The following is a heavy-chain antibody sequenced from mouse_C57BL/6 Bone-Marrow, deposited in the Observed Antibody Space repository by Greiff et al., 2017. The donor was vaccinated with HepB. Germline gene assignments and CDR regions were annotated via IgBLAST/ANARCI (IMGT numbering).Heavy chain of an antibody. CDR3: ARGGYGYDEGFAY. D-gene: IGHD2-2*01. V-gene: IGHV1-72*01. J-gene: IGHJ3*01. Sequence: QVQLQQPGAELVKPGASVKLSCKASGYTFTSYWMHWVKQRPGRGLEWIGRIDPNSGGTKYNEKFKSKATLTVDKPSSIAYMQRSSLTPEDSAVYYFARGGYGYDEGFAYWGQGTLVTVSA. CDR2: IDPNSGGT. CDR1: GYTFTSYW.